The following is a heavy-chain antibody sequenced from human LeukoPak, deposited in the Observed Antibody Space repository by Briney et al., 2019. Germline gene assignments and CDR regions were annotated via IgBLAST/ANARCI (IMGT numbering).Heavy chain of an antibody. CDR1: GYTFTDYY. Sequence: RASVKVSCRASGYTFTDYYMHWVRQAPGQGLEWMGWLNPNTLVTNYAQHFQGRVSMTWDTSISTGYMDLHSLTSDGTAVYYCARKDGGRDGMDVWGQGTTVTVSS. CDR2: LNPNTLVT. D-gene: IGHD4-23*01. J-gene: IGHJ6*02. V-gene: IGHV1-2*02. CDR3: ARKDGGRDGMDV.